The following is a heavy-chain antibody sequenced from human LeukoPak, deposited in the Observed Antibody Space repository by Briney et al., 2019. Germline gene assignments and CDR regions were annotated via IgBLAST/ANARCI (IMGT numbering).Heavy chain of an antibody. V-gene: IGHV1-8*01. Sequence: SVKVSCKASGYTFTSYDINWVRQATGQGLEWMGWMNPNSGNTGYAQKFQGRVTMTRNTSISTAYMELSSLRSEDTAVYYCARVIWFGELLGVDWGQGTMVTVSS. D-gene: IGHD3-10*01. CDR2: MNPNSGNT. CDR1: GYTFTSYD. J-gene: IGHJ4*02. CDR3: ARVIWFGELLGVD.